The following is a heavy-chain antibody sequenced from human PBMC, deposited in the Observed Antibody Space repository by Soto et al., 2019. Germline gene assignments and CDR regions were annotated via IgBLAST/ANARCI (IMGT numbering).Heavy chain of an antibody. Sequence: GESLKISCKASGYSFANYWIGWVRQMPGKGLEWMGIIYPGDSDTRYSPSFQGQVTISADKSISTAYLQWSSLKASDTAMYYCARDVVVVVAATGAGGYYYYGMDVWGQGTTVTVSS. CDR2: IYPGDSDT. CDR3: ARDVVVVVAATGAGGYYYYGMDV. D-gene: IGHD2-15*01. J-gene: IGHJ6*02. V-gene: IGHV5-51*01. CDR1: GYSFANYW.